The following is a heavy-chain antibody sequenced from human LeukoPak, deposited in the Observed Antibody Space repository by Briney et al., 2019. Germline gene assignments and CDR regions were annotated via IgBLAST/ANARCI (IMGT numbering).Heavy chain of an antibody. D-gene: IGHD5-24*01. V-gene: IGHV1-2*02. CDR1: GYTFTGYY. CDR3: ARDRQRRDGLDY. J-gene: IGHJ4*02. Sequence: ASVKVSCKASGYTFTGYYMHWVRQAPGQGLERMGWINPNSGGTNYAQKFQGRVTMTRDTSISTAYVELSRLRSDDTAVYYCARDRQRRDGLDYWGQGTLVTVSS. CDR2: INPNSGGT.